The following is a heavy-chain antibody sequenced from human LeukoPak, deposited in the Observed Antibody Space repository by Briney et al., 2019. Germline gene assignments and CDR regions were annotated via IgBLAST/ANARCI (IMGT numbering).Heavy chain of an antibody. CDR2: ISGSGGST. Sequence: GASPRLSCAASGFTFSSYAMSWVRQAPGKGLEWVSAISGSGGSTYYADSVKGRFTISRDNSKNTLYLQMNSLRAEDTAVYYCAKFFQLLYYYGMDVWGQGTTVTVSS. CDR3: AKFFQLLYYYGMDV. CDR1: GFTFSSYA. V-gene: IGHV3-23*01. D-gene: IGHD2-2*01. J-gene: IGHJ6*02.